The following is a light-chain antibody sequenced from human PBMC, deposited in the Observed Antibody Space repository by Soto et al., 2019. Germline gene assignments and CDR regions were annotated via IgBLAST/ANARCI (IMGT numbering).Light chain of an antibody. CDR2: GTS. CDR1: QSISGY. V-gene: IGKV1-39*01. Sequence: DIQMTQSPSSLSGSAGDRVTITCRASQSISGYLNWYQQKPGKAPKVVMYGTSILRTGVSSRYSGSGSGTDFTLHINSQQPVDYATYYCQQSYSTPSTFGQGTKVEIK. J-gene: IGKJ1*01. CDR3: QQSYSTPST.